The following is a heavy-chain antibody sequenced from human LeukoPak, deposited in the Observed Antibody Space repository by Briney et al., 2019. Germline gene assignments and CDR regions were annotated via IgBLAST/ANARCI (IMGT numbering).Heavy chain of an antibody. J-gene: IGHJ4*02. D-gene: IGHD3-22*01. CDR3: ARDSYYYDSSGYYSVDY. V-gene: IGHV3-21*01. Sequence: TGGSLRLSCAASGFTFSSYSMNWVRQAPGKGLEWVSSISSSSSYIYYADSVEGRFTISRDNAKNSLYLQMNSLRAEDTAVYYCARDSYYYDSSGYYSVDYWGQGTLVTVSS. CDR1: GFTFSSYS. CDR2: ISSSSSYI.